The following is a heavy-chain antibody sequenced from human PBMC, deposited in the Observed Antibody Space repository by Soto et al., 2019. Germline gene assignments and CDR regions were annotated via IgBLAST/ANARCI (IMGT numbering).Heavy chain of an antibody. J-gene: IGHJ4*02. CDR3: TSQQDYCTNGVCYPQNPN. D-gene: IGHD2-8*01. CDR1: GFTFSGSA. Sequence: GGSLRLSCAASGFTFSGSAMHWVRQASGKGLEWVGRIRSKANSYATAYAASVKGRFTISRDDSKNTAYLQMNSLKTEDTAVYYCTSQQDYCTNGVCYPQNPNWGQGTLVTVSS. V-gene: IGHV3-73*01. CDR2: IRSKANSYAT.